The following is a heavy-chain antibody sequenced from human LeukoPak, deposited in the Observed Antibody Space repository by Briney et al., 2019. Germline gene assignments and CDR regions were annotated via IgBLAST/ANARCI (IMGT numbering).Heavy chain of an antibody. D-gene: IGHD2-15*01. V-gene: IGHV3-30*18. CDR3: AKEYCGGSCYEDYFDY. CDR1: GFTFRTYG. J-gene: IGHJ4*02. Sequence: GGSLRLSCAAFGFTFRTYGIHWVRQAPGKGLEWVAVISYDGGTKYYADSVKDRFTISRDNSKNTLSLQMNSLRTEDTAVYYCAKEYCGGSCYEDYFDYWGQGTLVTVSS. CDR2: ISYDGGTK.